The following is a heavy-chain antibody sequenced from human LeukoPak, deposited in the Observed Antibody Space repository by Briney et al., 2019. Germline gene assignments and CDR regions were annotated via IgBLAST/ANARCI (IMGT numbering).Heavy chain of an antibody. J-gene: IGHJ4*02. CDR1: GGSISSGGYY. V-gene: IGHV4-30-2*01. CDR2: IYHSGST. D-gene: IGHD6-13*01. CDR3: AREPLRDYDSSWYVDY. Sequence: SETLSLTCTVSGGSISSGGYYWSWIRQPPGKGLEWIGYIYHSGSTYYNPSLKSRVTISVDTSKDQFSLKLSSVTAADTAVYFCAREPLRDYDSSWYVDYWGQGTLVTVTS.